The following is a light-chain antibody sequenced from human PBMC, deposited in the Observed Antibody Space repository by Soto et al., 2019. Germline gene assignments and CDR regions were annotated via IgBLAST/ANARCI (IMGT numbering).Light chain of an antibody. CDR2: WAS. CDR3: QQYFTTPRT. CDR1: QSLFYSSNNKNY. J-gene: IGKJ4*01. V-gene: IGKV4-1*01. Sequence: DIVMTQSPDSLTVSLGERATINCKSSQSLFYSSNNKNYLAWYQQKPGQPPKLLIYWASTRESGVPVRFRGSGSGTDFTLTISSLQAEDVAVYYCQQYFTTPRTFGGGTRLEIK.